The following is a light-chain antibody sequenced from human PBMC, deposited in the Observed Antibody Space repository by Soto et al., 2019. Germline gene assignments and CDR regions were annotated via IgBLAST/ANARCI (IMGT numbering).Light chain of an antibody. J-gene: IGLJ7*01. V-gene: IGLV2-8*01. Sequence: VLTQPPSASGSPGQSVTISCTGTSSDVGGYNYVSWYQQYPGRAPKLMIYEVTKRPSGVPDRFSGSKSGNTASLTVSGLQAEDEADYYCSSYAASNNFYFVFGGGTQLTV. CDR1: SSDVGGYNY. CDR3: SSYAASNNFYFV. CDR2: EVT.